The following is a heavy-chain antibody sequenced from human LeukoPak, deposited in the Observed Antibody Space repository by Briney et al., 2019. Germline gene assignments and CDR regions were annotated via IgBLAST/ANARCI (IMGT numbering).Heavy chain of an antibody. CDR1: GGTFSSYA. Sequence: ASVKVSCKASGGTFSSYAISWVRQAPGQGLEWMGGIVPIFGTANYAQKFQGRVTITADESTSTAYMELSSLRSEDTAVYYCAVLVVVAATPFDYWGQGTLVTVSS. D-gene: IGHD2-15*01. CDR2: IVPIFGTA. CDR3: AVLVVVAATPFDY. V-gene: IGHV1-69*13. J-gene: IGHJ4*02.